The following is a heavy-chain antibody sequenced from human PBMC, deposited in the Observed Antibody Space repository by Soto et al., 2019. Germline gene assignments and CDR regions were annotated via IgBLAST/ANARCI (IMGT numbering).Heavy chain of an antibody. D-gene: IGHD5-18*01. CDR3: ARSRGYSYGRGLFDY. J-gene: IGHJ4*02. CDR1: GGSISSGGYY. CDR2: IYYSGST. V-gene: IGHV4-31*03. Sequence: QVQLQESGPGLVKPSQTLSLTCTVSGGSISSGGYYWSWIRQHPGKGLEWIGYIYYSGSTYYNPSLKSRVTISVDTSKNQFSLKLSSVTAADTAVYYCARSRGYSYGRGLFDYWGQGTLVTVSS.